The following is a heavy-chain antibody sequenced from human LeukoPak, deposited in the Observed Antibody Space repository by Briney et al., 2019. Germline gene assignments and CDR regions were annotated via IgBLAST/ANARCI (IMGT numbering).Heavy chain of an antibody. J-gene: IGHJ3*02. CDR2: ITSSGNYI. V-gene: IGHV3-21*01. Sequence: PGGSLRLSCAASGFTFSSYSINWVRQAPGKGLEWVSSITSSGNYIHYADSVKGRFTISRDNAKNSLYLQMNSLRAEDTAVYYCARVARTIFGEGGAFDIWGQGTMVTVSS. CDR3: ARVARTIFGEGGAFDI. D-gene: IGHD3-3*01. CDR1: GFTFSSYS.